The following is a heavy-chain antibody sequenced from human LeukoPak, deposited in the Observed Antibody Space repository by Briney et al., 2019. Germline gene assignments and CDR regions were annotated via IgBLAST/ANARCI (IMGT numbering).Heavy chain of an antibody. CDR2: ISSSGNTI. V-gene: IGHV3-11*04. J-gene: IGHJ6*03. Sequence: GGSLRPSCAASGFTFSDYYMSWIRQAPGKGLEWVSYISSSGNTIYYADSVRGRFTISRDNAKNSLYLQMNSLRAEDSAVYYCARALWGYNLIDYYYYYMDVWGKGTTVTVSS. CDR3: ARALWGYNLIDYYYYYMDV. D-gene: IGHD5-24*01. CDR1: GFTFSDYY.